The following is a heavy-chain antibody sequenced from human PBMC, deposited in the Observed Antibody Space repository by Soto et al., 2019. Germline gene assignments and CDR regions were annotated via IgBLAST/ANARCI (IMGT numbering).Heavy chain of an antibody. CDR3: ARDQAQRFTIFDYYGMDV. Sequence: KPSETLSLTCTVSGDSISSGNKYWSWIRQPPGKGLEWIGYIFSSGTTYYNPSLKSRLTMSLDTSQNQFSLKLNSVTDADTAVYYCARDQAQRFTIFDYYGMDVWGQGTTVTVSS. CDR1: GDSISSGNKY. J-gene: IGHJ6*02. D-gene: IGHD3-3*01. CDR2: IFSSGTT. V-gene: IGHV4-30-4*01.